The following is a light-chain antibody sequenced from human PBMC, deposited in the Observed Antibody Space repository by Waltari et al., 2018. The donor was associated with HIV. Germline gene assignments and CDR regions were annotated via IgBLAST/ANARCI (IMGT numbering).Light chain of an antibody. Sequence: QSALTQPPSASGSPGQSVTISCTGTSSDVGGYNYVSWYQQHPGKAPKLMIYEVSTRPSGVPDRFSGSKSGNTASLTVSGLQAEDEADYYCSSYAGSNNSYVFGTGTKVTVL. J-gene: IGLJ1*01. CDR3: SSYAGSNNSYV. V-gene: IGLV2-8*01. CDR2: EVS. CDR1: SSDVGGYNY.